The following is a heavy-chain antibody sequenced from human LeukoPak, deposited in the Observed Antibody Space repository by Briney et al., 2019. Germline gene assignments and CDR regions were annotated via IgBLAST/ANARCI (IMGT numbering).Heavy chain of an antibody. CDR1: GGTFSSYA. Sequence: SVKVSCKASGGTFSSYAISWVRQAPGQGLEWMGGIIPIFGTANYAQKFQGRVTITADESTSTAYMELSSLRSEDTAVYYCASIPSMTMVRGVHYYYYGMDVWGKGTTVTVSS. V-gene: IGHV1-69*13. J-gene: IGHJ6*04. D-gene: IGHD3-10*01. CDR2: IIPIFGTA. CDR3: ASIPSMTMVRGVHYYYYGMDV.